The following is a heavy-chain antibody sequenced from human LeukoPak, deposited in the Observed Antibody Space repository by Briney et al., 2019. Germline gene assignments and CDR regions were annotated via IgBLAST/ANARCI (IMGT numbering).Heavy chain of an antibody. CDR3: ARGYLVGATDY. Sequence: ASVKVSYKPSGYTFTSYEIISVRQAPGQGLEWMGWISAYNGNTNYAQKLQGRVTMTTDTSTSTAYMELRSLRSDDTAVYYCARGYLVGATDYWGQGTLVTVSS. V-gene: IGHV1-18*01. D-gene: IGHD1-26*01. J-gene: IGHJ4*02. CDR1: GYTFTSYE. CDR2: ISAYNGNT.